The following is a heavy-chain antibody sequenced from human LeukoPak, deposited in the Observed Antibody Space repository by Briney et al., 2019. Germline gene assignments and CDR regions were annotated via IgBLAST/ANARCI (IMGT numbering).Heavy chain of an antibody. CDR3: ARGPAGDILTGWRLGYYYMDV. CDR1: GFTFSSYSMN. Sequence: GSLRLSCAASGFTFSSYSMNWVRQAPGKGLEWIGSIYYSGSTYYNPSLKSRVTISVDTSKNQFSPKLSSVTAADTAVYYCARGPAGDILTGWRLGYYYMDVWGKGTTVTVSS. D-gene: IGHD3-9*01. CDR2: IYYSGST. V-gene: IGHV4-59*05. J-gene: IGHJ6*03.